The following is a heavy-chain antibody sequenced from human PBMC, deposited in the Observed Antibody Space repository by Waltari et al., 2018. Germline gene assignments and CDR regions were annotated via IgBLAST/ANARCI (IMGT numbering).Heavy chain of an antibody. J-gene: IGHJ2*01. Sequence: QVQLPESGPGLVRPSQPLSLTCTVSGGSISSGSYYWSWIRQPAGKGLEWIGRIYTRGSTNYNPSLKSRVTISVDTSKNQFSLKLSSVTAADTAVYYCARDIKLGHWYFDLWGRGTLVTVSS. V-gene: IGHV4-61*02. CDR3: ARDIKLGHWYFDL. CDR1: GGSISSGSYY. CDR2: IYTRGST. D-gene: IGHD1-26*01.